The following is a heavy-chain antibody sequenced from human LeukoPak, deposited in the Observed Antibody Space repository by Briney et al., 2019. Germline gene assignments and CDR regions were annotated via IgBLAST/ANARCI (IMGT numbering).Heavy chain of an antibody. CDR2: ITGSGNST. J-gene: IGHJ4*02. Sequence: GGSLRLSCAASGFTFNTNAMNWVRQAPGKGLEWVSCITGSGNSTYYTNSVKGRFTISRDNSKNTLYLQMNNLRAEDTALYYCAKFGSSGSPYWSPSDYWGQGVLVTVSA. V-gene: IGHV3-23*01. CDR3: AKFGSSGSPYWSPSDY. CDR1: GFTFNTNA. D-gene: IGHD3-10*01.